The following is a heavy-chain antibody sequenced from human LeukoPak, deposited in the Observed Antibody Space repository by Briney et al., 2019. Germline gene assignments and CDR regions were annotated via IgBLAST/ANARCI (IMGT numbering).Heavy chain of an antibody. D-gene: IGHD3-16*01. CDR3: VKDFGRVRGTPDS. Sequence: GGSLRLSCSASGFVFSIYTMYWVRQTPGKGPEYASTISGSGNGFSIYYADSVKGRFTISRDDSKSILYLQMNGLRSEDTAVYYCVKDFGRVRGTPDSWGQGTLVTVSS. CDR2: ISGSGNGFSI. V-gene: IGHV3-64D*06. CDR1: GFVFSIYT. J-gene: IGHJ4*02.